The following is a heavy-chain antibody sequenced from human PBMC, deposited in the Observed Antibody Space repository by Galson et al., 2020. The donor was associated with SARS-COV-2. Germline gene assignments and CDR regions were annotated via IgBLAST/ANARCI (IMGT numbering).Heavy chain of an antibody. Sequence: ASVKVSCKASGYTLTNYAMHWVRQDPGQRLEWMGWINAGNGHTKYSQKFQGRVTITSDKSASTAYMELSSLRSEDTAVYYCARDLLGGYYGFDYWGQGTLVTVSS. D-gene: IGHD4-17*01. CDR1: GYTLTNYA. CDR3: ARDLLGGYYGFDY. CDR2: INAGNGHT. J-gene: IGHJ4*02. V-gene: IGHV1-3*01.